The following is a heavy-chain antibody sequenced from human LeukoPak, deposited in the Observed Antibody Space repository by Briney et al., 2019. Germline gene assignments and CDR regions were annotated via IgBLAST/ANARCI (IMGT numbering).Heavy chain of an antibody. CDR3: ARDFWSGGNWFDP. V-gene: IGHV4-34*01. D-gene: IGHD3-3*01. J-gene: IGHJ5*02. CDR1: GGSFSGYY. CDR2: INHSGST. Sequence: PSETLSLTCAVYGGSFSGYYWSWIRQPPGKGLEWIGEINHSGSTNYNPSLKSRVTISVDTSKNQFSLKLSSVTAADTAVYYCARDFWSGGNWFDPWGQGTLVTVSS.